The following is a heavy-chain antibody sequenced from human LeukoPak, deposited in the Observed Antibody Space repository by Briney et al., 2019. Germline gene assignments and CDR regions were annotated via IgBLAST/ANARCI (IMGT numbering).Heavy chain of an antibody. D-gene: IGHD5-18*01. J-gene: IGHJ4*02. CDR2: IIPIFGTA. CDR1: GGTFSSYA. V-gene: IGHV1-69*05. Sequence: GSSVKVSCKASGGTFSSYAISWVRQAPGQGLEWMGGIIPIFGTANYAQKFQGRVAITTDESTSTAYMELSSLRSEDTAVYYCALARGVDTAMVFDYWGQGTLVTVSS. CDR3: ALARGVDTAMVFDY.